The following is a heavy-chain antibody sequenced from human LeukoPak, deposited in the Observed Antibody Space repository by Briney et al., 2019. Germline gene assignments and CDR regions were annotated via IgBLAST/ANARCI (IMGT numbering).Heavy chain of an antibody. Sequence: GGSLRLSCAASGFTFSSYGMHWVRQAPGKGLEWVAVISYDGSNKYYADSVKGRFTISRDNSKNTLYLQMNNLRAEDTAVYYCAKADVPAADTYYFDYWGQGTLVTVSS. CDR2: ISYDGSNK. D-gene: IGHD2-2*01. J-gene: IGHJ4*02. CDR3: AKADVPAADTYYFDY. CDR1: GFTFSSYG. V-gene: IGHV3-30*18.